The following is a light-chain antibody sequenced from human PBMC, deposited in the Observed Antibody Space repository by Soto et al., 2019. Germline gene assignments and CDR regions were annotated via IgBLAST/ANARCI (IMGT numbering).Light chain of an antibody. CDR3: QHYNGYSWT. V-gene: IGKV1-5*03. Sequence: IQMTQSPSTLSASVGDRVTITCRPSQILSGWLAWYQQEPGKAPNLLIYMASTLASGVHSRFSGSGSGTEFTLTISSLQPDDFATYYCQHYNGYSWTFGQGTKVDIK. J-gene: IGKJ1*01. CDR2: MAS. CDR1: QILSGW.